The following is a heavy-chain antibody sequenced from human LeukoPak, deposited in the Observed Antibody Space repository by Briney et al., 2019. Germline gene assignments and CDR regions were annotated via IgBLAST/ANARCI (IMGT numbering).Heavy chain of an antibody. J-gene: IGHJ4*02. CDR2: IKQDGSEK. Sequence: PGGSLRLSCAASGFTFSSYWMSWVRQAPGKGLEWVANIKQDGSEKYYVDSVKGRFTISRDNAKNSLYPQMNSLRAEDTALYYCARSGVLRYFDWLHPYYFDYWGQGTLVTVSS. CDR1: GFTFSSYW. V-gene: IGHV3-7*03. D-gene: IGHD3-9*01. CDR3: ARSGVLRYFDWLHPYYFDY.